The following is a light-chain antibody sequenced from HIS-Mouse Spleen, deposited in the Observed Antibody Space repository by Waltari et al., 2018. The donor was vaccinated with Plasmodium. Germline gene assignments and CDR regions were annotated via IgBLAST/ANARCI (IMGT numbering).Light chain of an antibody. CDR1: QGISSY. CDR3: QQLNSYLT. CDR2: AAS. Sequence: DIQLTQSPSFLSASVGDRVTITCRASQGISSYLAWYQQKPGKAPKLLIDAASTLQSGVPSRFSGSGSGTEFTLTISSLQPEDFATYYGQQLNSYLTFGQGTRLEIK. J-gene: IGKJ5*01. V-gene: IGKV1-9*01.